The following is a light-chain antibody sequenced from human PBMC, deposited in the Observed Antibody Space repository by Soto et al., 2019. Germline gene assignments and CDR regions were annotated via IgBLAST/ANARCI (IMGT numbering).Light chain of an antibody. Sequence: QSALTQPPSASGSPGQSVTISCTGTSSDVGGYNYVSWYQQHPGKAPKLMIYEVSKRPSGVPDRFSGSKSGNTASLPVSGLQAEDEAAYYCSSYAGSNNHVVFGGGTKVTVL. CDR1: SSDVGGYNY. CDR3: SSYAGSNNHVV. V-gene: IGLV2-8*01. J-gene: IGLJ2*01. CDR2: EVS.